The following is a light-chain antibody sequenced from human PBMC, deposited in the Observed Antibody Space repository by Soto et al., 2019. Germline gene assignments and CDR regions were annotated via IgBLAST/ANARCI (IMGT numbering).Light chain of an antibody. Sequence: QSALTQPASVSGSPGQSITISCTGTSIDVGGYNYVSWYQQHPGKAPKLMIYDVINRPSGVSNRCSGSKSGNTASLTISGLQAEDEADYYCSSYTSSSPWVFGAGTKLTVL. J-gene: IGLJ1*01. CDR3: SSYTSSSPWV. CDR2: DVI. V-gene: IGLV2-14*01. CDR1: SIDVGGYNY.